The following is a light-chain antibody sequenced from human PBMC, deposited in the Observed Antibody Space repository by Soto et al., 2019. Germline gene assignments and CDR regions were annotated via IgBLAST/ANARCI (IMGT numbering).Light chain of an antibody. J-gene: IGKJ5*01. CDR3: MQALQTPT. CDR2: SGS. CDR1: QSLLHSNGYNY. V-gene: IGKV2-28*01. Sequence: DIVMTQSPLSLPVTPGESASISCRSSQSLLHSNGYNYLDWYLQKPGQSPQLLIYSGSNRASGVPDRFSGSGSGTDFTLKISRVEAEDVGVYYCMQALQTPTFGQGTRLEIK.